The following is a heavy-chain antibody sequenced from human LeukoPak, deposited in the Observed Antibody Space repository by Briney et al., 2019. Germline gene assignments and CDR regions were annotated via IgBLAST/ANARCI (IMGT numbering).Heavy chain of an antibody. D-gene: IGHD3-22*01. J-gene: IGHJ4*02. CDR3: ARHYYDSSGYYSPIDY. V-gene: IGHV4-61*02. Sequence: SETLSLTCTVSGGSISSGSYYWRWIRQPAGEGLEWIGRIYTSGSTNYNPSLKSRVTLSVDTSKNQFSLKLSSVTAADTAVYYCARHYYDSSGYYSPIDYWGQGTLVTVSS. CDR1: GGSISSGSYY. CDR2: IYTSGST.